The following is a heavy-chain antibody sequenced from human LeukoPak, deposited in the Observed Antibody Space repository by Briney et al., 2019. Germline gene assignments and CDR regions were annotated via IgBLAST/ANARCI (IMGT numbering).Heavy chain of an antibody. CDR1: GGSISSYY. D-gene: IGHD3-9*01. Sequence: SETLSLTCTVSGGSISSYYWSWIRQPPGKGLEWIGYIYYSGSTNYNPSLKSRVTISVDTSKNQFSLKLSSVTAADTAVYYCARGKYDILTGPYYFDYWGQGTLVTVSS. CDR3: ARGKYDILTGPYYFDY. V-gene: IGHV4-59*01. CDR2: IYYSGST. J-gene: IGHJ4*02.